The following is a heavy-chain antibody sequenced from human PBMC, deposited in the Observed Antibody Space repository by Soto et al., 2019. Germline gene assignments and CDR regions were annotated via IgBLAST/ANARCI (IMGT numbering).Heavy chain of an antibody. CDR3: AASCVACGGFNYYGMDV. D-gene: IGHD2-21*01. V-gene: IGHV4-31*03. CDR1: GGSISSGGYY. Sequence: QVQLQESGPGLVKPSQTLSLTCTVSGGSISSGGYYWYWXRXXXXKGLEWIGYIYYSGTTYYNPSLKSRVTISVDTSKNQFSLKLSSVTAADTAVYYCAASCVACGGFNYYGMDVWGQGTTVTVSS. J-gene: IGHJ6*02. CDR2: IYYSGTT.